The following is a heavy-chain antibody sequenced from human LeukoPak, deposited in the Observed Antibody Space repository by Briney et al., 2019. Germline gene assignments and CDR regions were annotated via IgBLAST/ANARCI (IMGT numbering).Heavy chain of an antibody. CDR1: GFTFSSYS. CDR3: ARVHYGSGSYPRSAAYYYYYGMDV. V-gene: IGHV3-21*01. Sequence: GGSLRLSCAASGFTFSSYSMNWVRQAPGKGLEWVSSISSSSSYIYYADSVKGRFTISRDNAKNSLYLQMNSLRAEDTAVYYCARVHYGSGSYPRSAAYYYYYGMDVWGKGTTVIVSS. J-gene: IGHJ6*04. CDR2: ISSSSSYI. D-gene: IGHD3-10*01.